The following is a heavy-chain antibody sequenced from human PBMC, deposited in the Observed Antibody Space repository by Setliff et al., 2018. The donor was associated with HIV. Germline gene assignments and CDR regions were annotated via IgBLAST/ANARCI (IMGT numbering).Heavy chain of an antibody. D-gene: IGHD3-3*01. CDR3: ARGASMIFGVVIPFSFYYYMDV. J-gene: IGHJ6*03. Sequence: SETLSLTCAVSGYSISSGYYWGWIRQPPGKGLEWIGCIYQSGSTYYNVSLKSRVIISVDTSKNQFSLKLSSVTAADTAVYYCARGASMIFGVVIPFSFYYYMDVWSKGTTVTVSS. V-gene: IGHV4-38-2*01. CDR1: GYSISSGYY. CDR2: IYQSGST.